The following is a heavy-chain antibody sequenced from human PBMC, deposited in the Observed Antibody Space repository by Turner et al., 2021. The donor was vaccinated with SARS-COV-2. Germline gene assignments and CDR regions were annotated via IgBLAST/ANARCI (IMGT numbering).Heavy chain of an antibody. CDR1: GFTFSSYW. CDR3: ARDGVGATTYLDY. D-gene: IGHD1-26*01. J-gene: IGHJ4*02. Sequence: EVQLVESGGVLVQPGGSLQLSCAASGFTFSSYWLHWVRQAPGKGLGWVSRIRSDGSSTIYADSVKGRFTISRDNAKNTLYLQMNSLRAEDTAVYYCARDGVGATTYLDYWGQGTLVTVSS. CDR2: IRSDGSST. V-gene: IGHV3-74*01.